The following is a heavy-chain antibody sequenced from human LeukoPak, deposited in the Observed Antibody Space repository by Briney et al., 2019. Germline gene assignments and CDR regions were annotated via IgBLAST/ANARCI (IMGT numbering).Heavy chain of an antibody. CDR3: ARDRLANYDFWSGYYTEGFDY. CDR2: IYYSGST. J-gene: IGHJ4*02. Sequence: SETLSLTCTVSGGSISSSSYYWGWIRQPPGKGLEWIGSIYYSGSTYYNPSLKSRVTISVDTSKNQFSLKLSSVTAADTAVYYCARDRLANYDFWSGYYTEGFDYWGQGTLVTVSS. CDR1: GGSISSSSYY. V-gene: IGHV4-39*07. D-gene: IGHD3-3*01.